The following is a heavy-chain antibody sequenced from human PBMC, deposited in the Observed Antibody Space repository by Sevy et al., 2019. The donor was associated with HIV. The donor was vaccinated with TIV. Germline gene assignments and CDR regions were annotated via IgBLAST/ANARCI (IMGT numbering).Heavy chain of an antibody. CDR1: GGSISGSKYY. CDR2: NYYSGDT. J-gene: IGHJ2*01. V-gene: IGHV4-39*01. D-gene: IGHD2-15*01. CDR3: ARHRAYCSDGSCYSPWYFDL. Sequence: SETLSITCIVSGGSISGSKYYWGWVRQSPGKGPEWIGSNYYSGDTYYNPSLKSRVTISVDTSKNQFSVNLNSMTAADTAVYYCARHRAYCSDGSCYSPWYFDLRGRGTLVTVSS.